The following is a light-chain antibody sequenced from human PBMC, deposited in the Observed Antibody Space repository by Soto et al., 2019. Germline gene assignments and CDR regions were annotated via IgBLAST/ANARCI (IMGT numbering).Light chain of an antibody. J-gene: IGKJ1*01. Sequence: DIHMTQSPSSLSASVGDRVTITCRASQSISNYLNWYQQKPGKAPKLLIYKASTLKSGVPSRFRGSGSGTEFTLTISSLQPEDFETYYCQQLNSSPRTFGQGTKVDIK. CDR1: QSISNY. CDR3: QQLNSSPRT. CDR2: KAS. V-gene: IGKV1-9*01.